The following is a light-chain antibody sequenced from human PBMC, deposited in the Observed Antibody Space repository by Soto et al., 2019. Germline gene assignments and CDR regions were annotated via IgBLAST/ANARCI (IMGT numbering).Light chain of an antibody. CDR2: GAS. CDR1: QSISSSY. Sequence: EIVLTQSPGTLSLSPGKRATLSCRASQSISSSYLAWYQQRPGQAPRLLIYGASSRATGIPDRFSGSGSGTDFTLTITRLEPEDFAVYYCQQYGGSPRTFGQGTKVDIK. CDR3: QQYGGSPRT. V-gene: IGKV3-20*01. J-gene: IGKJ1*01.